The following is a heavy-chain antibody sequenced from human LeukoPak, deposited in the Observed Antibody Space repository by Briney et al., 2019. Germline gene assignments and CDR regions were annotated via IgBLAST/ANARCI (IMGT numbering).Heavy chain of an antibody. Sequence: GGSLRLSCAASGFTFSRFGMNWVRQAPGKGLEWVTFIRYDGIAIQYADSVKGRFTISRDNSKNALYLQMISLRPEDTAVYFCAKGTSGIIAGGHDYYMDVWGKGTTVTISS. CDR1: GFTFSRFG. D-gene: IGHD6-13*01. J-gene: IGHJ6*03. CDR3: AKGTSGIIAGGHDYYMDV. V-gene: IGHV3-30*02. CDR2: IRYDGIAI.